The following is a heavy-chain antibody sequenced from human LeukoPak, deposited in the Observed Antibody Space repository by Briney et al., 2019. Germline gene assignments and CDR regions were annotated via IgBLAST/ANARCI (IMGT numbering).Heavy chain of an antibody. Sequence: GGSLRLSCAASGFTFSSYAMHWVRQAPGKGLEWVAVISYDGSNKYYADSVKGRFTISRDNSKNTLYLQMNSLRAEDTAVYYCAKGVAVAGPTFDYWGQGTLVTVSS. V-gene: IGHV3-30-3*01. CDR3: AKGVAVAGPTFDY. CDR1: GFTFSSYA. D-gene: IGHD6-19*01. CDR2: ISYDGSNK. J-gene: IGHJ4*02.